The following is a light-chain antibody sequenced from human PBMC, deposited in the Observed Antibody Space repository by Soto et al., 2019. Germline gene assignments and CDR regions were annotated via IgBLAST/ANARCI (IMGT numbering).Light chain of an antibody. CDR3: QQYGSSPITT. CDR2: GAS. J-gene: IGKJ3*01. V-gene: IGKV3-20*01. Sequence: EIVLTQSPGTLSLSPGERATLSCRASQSISSSYLAWYQQKPGQAPRLLIYGASRRATGIPDRFSGSGSGIEFTLTISRLDHEDFAVYYCQQYGSSPITTFGPGTKVDLK. CDR1: QSISSSY.